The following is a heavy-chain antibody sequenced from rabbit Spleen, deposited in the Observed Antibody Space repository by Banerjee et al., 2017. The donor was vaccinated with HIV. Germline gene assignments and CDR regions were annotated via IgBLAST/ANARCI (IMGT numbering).Heavy chain of an antibody. V-gene: IGHV1S45*01. Sequence: QEQLEESGGGLVKPEGSLTLTCTASGFSFSSSYYMCWVRQAPGKGLEWIACIYAGSSGSTYYASWAKGRFTISKTSSTTVTLQMTSLTAADTATYFCARGCYSDYPYAYGLKLWGPGTLVTVS. J-gene: IGHJ6*01. D-gene: IGHD6-1*01. CDR2: IYAGSSGST. CDR1: GFSFSSSYY. CDR3: ARGCYSDYPYAYGLKL.